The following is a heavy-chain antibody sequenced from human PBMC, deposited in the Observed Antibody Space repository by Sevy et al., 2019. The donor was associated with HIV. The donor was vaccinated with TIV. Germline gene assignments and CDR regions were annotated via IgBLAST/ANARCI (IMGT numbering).Heavy chain of an antibody. CDR1: GFTFSSYS. Sequence: GGSLRLSCAASGFTFSSYSMNWVRQAPGKGLEWVSSISSSSSYINYADSVKGRFTISRDNAKNSLYLQMNSLRAEDTAVYYCASLPHRQLWSYDAFDIWGQGTMVTVSS. V-gene: IGHV3-21*01. CDR3: ASLPHRQLWSYDAFDI. D-gene: IGHD5-18*01. CDR2: ISSSSSYI. J-gene: IGHJ3*02.